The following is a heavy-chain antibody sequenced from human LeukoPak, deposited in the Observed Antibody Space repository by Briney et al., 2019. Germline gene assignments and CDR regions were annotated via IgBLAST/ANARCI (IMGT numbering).Heavy chain of an antibody. Sequence: PGGSLRLSCAASGFTFSSYAMSWVRQAPGKGLEWVSAISGSGGSTYYADSVKGRFTISRDNSKNTLYRQVNSLRAEDTAVYYCAKDDSNGSSWHVYYFDYWGQGTLVTVSS. V-gene: IGHV3-23*01. CDR3: AKDDSNGSSWHVYYFDY. J-gene: IGHJ4*02. CDR1: GFTFSSYA. CDR2: ISGSGGST. D-gene: IGHD6-13*01.